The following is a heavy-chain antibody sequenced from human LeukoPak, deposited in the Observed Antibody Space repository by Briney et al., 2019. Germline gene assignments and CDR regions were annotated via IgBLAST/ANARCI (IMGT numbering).Heavy chain of an antibody. Sequence: GGPVRLSCAGSGFIYSHYWMTWVRQAPRKGLEWVANVKQDESEKHYVDSVKGRFTISRDNAKSSLYLRMDSLRVEDTAVYYCARDRDYRDDSTDYYYDAFDIWGQGTTVTVSS. V-gene: IGHV3-7*01. CDR1: GFIYSHYW. CDR2: VKQDESEK. CDR3: ARDRDYRDDSTDYYYDAFDI. D-gene: IGHD3-22*01. J-gene: IGHJ3*02.